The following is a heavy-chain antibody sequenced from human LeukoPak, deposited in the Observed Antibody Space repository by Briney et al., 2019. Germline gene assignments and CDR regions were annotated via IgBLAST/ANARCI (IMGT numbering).Heavy chain of an antibody. CDR1: GGSFSGYY. CDR3: GRGRYDFWSGYYAYYFDY. V-gene: IGHV4-34*01. CDR2: INNSGST. D-gene: IGHD3-3*01. J-gene: IGHJ4*02. Sequence: PSETLSLTCAVYGGSFSGYYWSWIRQPPGKGLEWIGEINNSGSTNYNPSLKSPFTTSVDSSKNMFSLKLSSVTAADTAMYNRGRGRYDFWSGYYAYYFDYWGQGTLVTVSS.